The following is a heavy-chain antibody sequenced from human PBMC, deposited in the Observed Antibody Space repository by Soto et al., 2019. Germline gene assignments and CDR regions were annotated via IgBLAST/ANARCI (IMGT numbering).Heavy chain of an antibody. CDR1: GGTFSSYA. CDR2: IIPIFGTA. Sequence: KVSCKASGGTFSSYAISWVRQAPGQGLEWMGGIIPIFGTANYAQKFQGRVTITADKSTSTAYMELSSLRSEDTAVYYCARPYGSGSYYSPTAYGMDVWGQGTTVTVSS. J-gene: IGHJ6*02. D-gene: IGHD3-10*01. CDR3: ARPYGSGSYYSPTAYGMDV. V-gene: IGHV1-69*06.